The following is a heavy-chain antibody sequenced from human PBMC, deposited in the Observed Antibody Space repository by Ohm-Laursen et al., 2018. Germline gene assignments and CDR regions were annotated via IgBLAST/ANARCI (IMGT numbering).Heavy chain of an antibody. Sequence: SLRLSCAASGFTFGDYAMSWFRQAPGKGLEWVSVINTEDQTFYLNSVKGRFSISRDNSKNTVYLQMNSLRVEDTAVYYCARGIVRGVTGPDYWGQGTLVTVSS. V-gene: IGHV3-66*01. J-gene: IGHJ4*02. CDR2: INTEDQT. CDR3: ARGIVRGVTGPDY. D-gene: IGHD1-14*01. CDR1: GFTFGDYA.